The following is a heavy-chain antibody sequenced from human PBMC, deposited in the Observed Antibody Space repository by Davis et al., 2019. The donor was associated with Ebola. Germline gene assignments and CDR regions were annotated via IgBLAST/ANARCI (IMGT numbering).Heavy chain of an antibody. J-gene: IGHJ4*02. CDR3: TRTWHY. V-gene: IGHV1-8*02. CDR2: MNPNSGNT. Sequence: AASVKVSCKASGYTFTNYDINWVRQATGQGLEWMGWMNPNSGNTGYAQKFQGRVTMTRNTSISTAYMELSSLRSDDTAVYYSTRTWHYWGQGTLVTVSS. CDR1: GYTFTNYD.